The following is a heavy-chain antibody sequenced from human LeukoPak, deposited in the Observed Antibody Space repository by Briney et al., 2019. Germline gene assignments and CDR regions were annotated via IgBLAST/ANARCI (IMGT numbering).Heavy chain of an antibody. D-gene: IGHD3-16*01. V-gene: IGHV3-11*06. J-gene: IGHJ4*02. Sequence: SGGSLRLSCAASGFIFSDYYMSWIRQAPGKGLEWVSSISSSSSYIYYADSVKGRFTISRDNAKNSLYLQMNSLRAEDTAVYYCTRGPWGGSIGDYWGQGTLVTVSS. CDR2: ISSSSSYI. CDR3: TRGPWGGSIGDY. CDR1: GFIFSDYY.